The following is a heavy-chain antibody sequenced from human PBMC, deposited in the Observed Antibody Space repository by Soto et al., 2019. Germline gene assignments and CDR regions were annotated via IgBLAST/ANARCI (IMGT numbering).Heavy chain of an antibody. D-gene: IGHD6-19*01. CDR3: ERVHSSCWYVEPYDA. V-gene: IGHV3-9*01. Sequence: EVQLVESGGNLARPGESLRLSCAASGFKFDDYAFHWVRQVPGKGPEWVSGINWNGAYSGYADSVKGRFTISRDNAVNSVYVQMASLRPEETALYYCERVHSSCWYVEPYDAWGQGTMVSVSS. J-gene: IGHJ3*01. CDR1: GFKFDDYA. CDR2: INWNGAYS.